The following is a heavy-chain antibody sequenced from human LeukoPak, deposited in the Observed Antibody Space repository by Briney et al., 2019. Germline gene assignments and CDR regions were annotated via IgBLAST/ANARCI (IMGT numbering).Heavy chain of an antibody. V-gene: IGHV4-39*01. J-gene: IGHJ4*02. CDR3: ARQLGYCSSTSCYADKVDC. CDR2: IYYSGST. Sequence: SETLSLTCTVSGGSISSSSYYWGWIRQPPGKGLEWIGSIYYSGSTYYNPSLKSRVTISVDTSKNQFSLKLSSVTAADTAVYYCARQLGYCSSTSCYADKVDCWGQGTMVTVSS. CDR1: GGSISSSSYY. D-gene: IGHD2-2*01.